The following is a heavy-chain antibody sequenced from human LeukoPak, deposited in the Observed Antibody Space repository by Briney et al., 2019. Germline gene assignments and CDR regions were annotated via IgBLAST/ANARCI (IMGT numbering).Heavy chain of an antibody. CDR2: INPNSGGT. Sequence: ASVKVSCKASGYTFTGYYMHWVRQAPGQGLEWMGWINPNSGGTKYAQKFQGRVTMTRDTSISTVYMELSSLRSDDTAVYYCARAGGYCSSTKCYDDHDYWGQGTLVTVSS. V-gene: IGHV1-2*02. CDR1: GYTFTGYY. J-gene: IGHJ4*02. D-gene: IGHD2-2*01. CDR3: ARAGGYCSSTKCYDDHDY.